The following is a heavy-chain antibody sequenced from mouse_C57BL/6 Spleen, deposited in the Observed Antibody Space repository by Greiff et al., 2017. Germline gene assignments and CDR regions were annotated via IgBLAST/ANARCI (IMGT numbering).Heavy chain of an antibody. CDR1: GYTFTSYW. D-gene: IGHD3-2*02. Sequence: QVQLQQPGAELVRPGSSVKLSCKASGYTFTSYWMHWVKQRPIQGLEWIGNIDPSDSETHYNQKFKDKATLTVDKSSSTAYMQLSSLTSEDSAVYYCARRGAQATLAWFAYWGQGTLVTVSA. J-gene: IGHJ3*01. CDR3: ARRGAQATLAWFAY. V-gene: IGHV1-52*01. CDR2: IDPSDSET.